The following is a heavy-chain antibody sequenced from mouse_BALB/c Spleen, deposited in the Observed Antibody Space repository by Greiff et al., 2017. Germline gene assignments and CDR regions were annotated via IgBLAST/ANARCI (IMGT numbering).Heavy chain of an antibody. D-gene: IGHD2-1*01. V-gene: IGHV2-6-7*01. CDR2: IWGDGST. J-gene: IGHJ4*01. CDR3: ARCGNYDYYAMDY. Sequence: VQLQESGPGLVAPSQSLSITCTVSGFSLTGYGVNWVRQPPGKGLEWLGMIWGDGSTDYNSALKSRLSISKDNSKSQVFLKMNSLQTDDTARYYCARCGNYDYYAMDYWGQGTSVTVAS. CDR1: GFSLTGYG.